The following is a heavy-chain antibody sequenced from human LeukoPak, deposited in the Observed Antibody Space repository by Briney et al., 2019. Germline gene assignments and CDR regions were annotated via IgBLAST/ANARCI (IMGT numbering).Heavy chain of an antibody. CDR3: ARGLGLRWQYFDY. CDR2: INHSGST. D-gene: IGHD4-23*01. V-gene: IGHV4-34*01. J-gene: IGHJ4*02. Sequence: ASETLSLTCAVYGGSFSGYYWSWIRQPPGKGLEWIGEINHSGSTNYHPSLKSRVTISVDTSKNQFSLKLSSVSAADTAVYYCARGLGLRWQYFDYWGQGTVVTVSS. CDR1: GGSFSGYY.